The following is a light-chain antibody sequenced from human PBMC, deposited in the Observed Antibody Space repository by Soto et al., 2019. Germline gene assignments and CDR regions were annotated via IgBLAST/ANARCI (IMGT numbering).Light chain of an antibody. Sequence: EIVLTQSPGTVCLSPGERATLSCRASQSVDSIYLGWYQHKPGQAPRLLIFGSSTRASGIPERFSGSGSGTDFTLTISRLEPEDSAVYYCQYFGRKFYTFGQGTKLEIK. CDR3: QYFGRKFYT. CDR1: QSVDSIY. V-gene: IGKV3-20*01. J-gene: IGKJ2*01. CDR2: GSS.